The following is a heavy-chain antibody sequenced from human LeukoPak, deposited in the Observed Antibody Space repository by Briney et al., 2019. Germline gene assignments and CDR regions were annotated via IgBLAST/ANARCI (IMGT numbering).Heavy chain of an antibody. D-gene: IGHD5-12*01. CDR3: AREEYTGYDHVPPAYFDF. V-gene: IGHV1-18*01. CDR2: ISGYNGDT. CDR1: GYRFTSYG. Sequence: ASVKVSCKASGYRFTSYGLSWVRQAPGQGPEWMGWISGYNGDTKYAEKFQGRATLTTDTSTSTAYMELRSLGTDDTAVYYCAREEYTGYDHVPPAYFDFWGQGTLVTVSS. J-gene: IGHJ4*02.